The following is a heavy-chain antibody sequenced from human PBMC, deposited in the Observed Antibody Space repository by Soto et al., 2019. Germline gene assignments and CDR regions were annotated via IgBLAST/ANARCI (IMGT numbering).Heavy chain of an antibody. J-gene: IGHJ6*02. CDR3: ARHRSYQYATNGYLSILDMDV. V-gene: IGHV5-51*01. CDR1: EYSFISYW. CDR2: VYPGDSDT. Sequence: GESLKISCKASEYSFISYWIGWVRQMPGKGLEWMAAVYPGDSDTRYSPSFQGQVIISADKSISTAYLQWSSLKASDTAIYYCARHRSYQYATNGYLSILDMDVWGQGTTVTVSS. D-gene: IGHD3-22*01.